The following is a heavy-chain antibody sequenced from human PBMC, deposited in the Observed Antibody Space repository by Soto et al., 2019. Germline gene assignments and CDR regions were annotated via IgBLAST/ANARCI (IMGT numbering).Heavy chain of an antibody. Sequence: ASVKVSCKASGGTFSSYAISWVRQAPGQGLEWMGGIIPIFGTANYAQKFQGRVTITADESTSTAYMELSSLRSEDTAVYYCARDPRYGSGSYYFDYWGQGTLVTVSS. CDR3: ARDPRYGSGSYYFDY. D-gene: IGHD3-10*01. CDR1: GGTFSSYA. V-gene: IGHV1-69*13. J-gene: IGHJ4*02. CDR2: IIPIFGTA.